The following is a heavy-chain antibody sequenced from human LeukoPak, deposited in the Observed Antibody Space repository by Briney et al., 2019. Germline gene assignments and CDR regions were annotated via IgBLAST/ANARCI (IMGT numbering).Heavy chain of an antibody. CDR2: RKQDGTEK. D-gene: IGHD3-10*01. CDR3: ARLSEMFRGPQVIYYFDY. Sequence: GGSLSLSCGASAFSFTTYWMAWVRQAAGKGLEWVANRKQDGTEKYYVDSVKGRFTISRDYARNSLYLQLNSLRAEDTAVYYCARLSEMFRGPQVIYYFDYWGQGTLVTVSS. J-gene: IGHJ4*02. V-gene: IGHV3-7*01. CDR1: AFSFTTYW.